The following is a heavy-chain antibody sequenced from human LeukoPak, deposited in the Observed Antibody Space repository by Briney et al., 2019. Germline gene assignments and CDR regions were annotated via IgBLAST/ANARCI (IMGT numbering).Heavy chain of an antibody. V-gene: IGHV3-7*01. J-gene: IGHJ4*02. Sequence: GRSLRLSWTASGFTFRDYAMSWFRQAPGKGLEWVANIKQDGSEKYYVDSVKGRFTISRDNAKNSLYLQMNSLRAEDTAVYYCARAEGAAAGTYYFDYWGQGTLVTVSS. CDR2: IKQDGSEK. CDR1: GFTFRDYA. CDR3: ARAEGAAAGTYYFDY. D-gene: IGHD6-13*01.